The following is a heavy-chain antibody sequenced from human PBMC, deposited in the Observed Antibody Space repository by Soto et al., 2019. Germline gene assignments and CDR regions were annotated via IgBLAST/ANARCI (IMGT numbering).Heavy chain of an antibody. CDR2: ISYDGSNK. D-gene: IGHD3-10*01. V-gene: IGHV3-30*18. J-gene: IGHJ4*02. Sequence: QVQLVESGGGVVQPGKSLRLSCAGSGFTFSSYGMDWVRQAPGKGLEWVAVISYDGSNKYYADSVKGRFTISRDDSKSSLYLQMSSLRADDTAVYYCAKDRMRGGVRSYFHNWGQGPLVSVSS. CDR1: GFTFSSYG. CDR3: AKDRMRGGVRSYFHN.